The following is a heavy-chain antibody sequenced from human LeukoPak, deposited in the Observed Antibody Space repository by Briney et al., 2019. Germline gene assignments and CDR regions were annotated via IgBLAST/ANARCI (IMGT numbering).Heavy chain of an antibody. CDR3: ARDAGYDYRRKRYYYYMDV. CDR2: ISSSSSYI. D-gene: IGHD3-22*01. CDR1: GFTFSSYS. J-gene: IGHJ6*03. V-gene: IGHV3-21*01. Sequence: PGGSLRLSCAASGFTFSSYSMNWVRQAPGKGLEWVSSISSSSSYIYYADSVKGRFTISRDNAKNSLYLQMNSLRAEDTAVYYCARDAGYDYRRKRYYYYMDVWGKGTTVTVSS.